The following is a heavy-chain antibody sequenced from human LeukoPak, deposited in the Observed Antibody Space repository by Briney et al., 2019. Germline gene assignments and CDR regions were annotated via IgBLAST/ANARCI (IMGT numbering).Heavy chain of an antibody. CDR1: GFTFSSYG. Sequence: TGRSLRLSCAASGFTFSSYGMHWVRQAPGKGLEWVAVISYDGSNKYYADSVKGRFTISRDNSKNTLYLQMSSLRVEDTAVYYCARKYASGTYPLDYWGQGTLVTVSS. CDR2: ISYDGSNK. D-gene: IGHD3-10*01. V-gene: IGHV3-30*03. CDR3: ARKYASGTYPLDY. J-gene: IGHJ4*02.